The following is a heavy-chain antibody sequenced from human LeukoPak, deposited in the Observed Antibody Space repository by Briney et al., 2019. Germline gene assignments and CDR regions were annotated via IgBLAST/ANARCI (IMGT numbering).Heavy chain of an antibody. CDR3: ARRGGGYQPLDY. J-gene: IGHJ4*02. Sequence: NPGGSLRLSCAASGFNFGDYYMSWIRQTPGKGLEWISYINNNGNIIYYADSVKGRFTMSRDNGNNSAYLQINSPRAEDTAVYYCARRGGGYQPLDYWGQGTLVTVSS. CDR1: GFNFGDYY. CDR2: INNNGNII. V-gene: IGHV3-11*04. D-gene: IGHD5-12*01.